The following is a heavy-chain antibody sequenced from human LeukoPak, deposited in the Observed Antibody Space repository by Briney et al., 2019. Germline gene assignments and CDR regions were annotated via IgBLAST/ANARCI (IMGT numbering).Heavy chain of an antibody. D-gene: IGHD2-21*01. V-gene: IGHV4-30-4*08. CDR2: IYYSGST. CDR1: GGSFSGYY. Sequence: SETLSLTCAVYGGSFSGYYWSWIRQPPGKGLEWIGYIYYSGSTYYNPSLKSRVTISVDTSKNQFSLKLSSVTAADTAVYYCARGRNSLVDYWGQGTLVTVSS. CDR3: ARGRNSLVDY. J-gene: IGHJ4*02.